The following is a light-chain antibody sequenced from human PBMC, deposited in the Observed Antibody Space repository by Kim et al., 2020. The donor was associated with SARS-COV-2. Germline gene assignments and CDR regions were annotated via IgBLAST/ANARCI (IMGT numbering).Light chain of an antibody. V-gene: IGLV2-14*03. CDR3: SSYTSSNTFV. CDR1: SSDVGGYNY. J-gene: IGLJ3*02. Sequence: GQSITISCTGSSSDVGGYNYVSWLQQHPGKAPKVMIYDVNKRPSGVSDRFSGSKSGNTASLIISGLQADDEADYYCSSYTSSNTFVFGGGTQLTVL. CDR2: DVN.